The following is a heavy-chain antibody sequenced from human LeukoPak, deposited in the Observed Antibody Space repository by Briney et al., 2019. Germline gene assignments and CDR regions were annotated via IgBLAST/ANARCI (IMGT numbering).Heavy chain of an antibody. D-gene: IGHD1-1*01. CDR2: ISYTGSA. J-gene: IGHJ5*02. V-gene: IGHV4-59*01. CDR1: DVSISSYY. Sequence: SETLSLTCTVSDVSISSYYGSWIRQPPGKGLQWIGCISYTGSATYSPSLKRRVTVSVDTSRNQFSLRMSSVTAADTAVYYCARGVTTGLHLFDPWGQGILVTGSS. CDR3: ARGVTTGLHLFDP.